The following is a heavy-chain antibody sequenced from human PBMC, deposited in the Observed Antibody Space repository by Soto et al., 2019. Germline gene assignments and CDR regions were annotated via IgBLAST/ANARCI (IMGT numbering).Heavy chain of an antibody. D-gene: IGHD2-21*01. CDR1: GDTFSNYV. Sequence: QVQLVQSGAEVKKPGSSVKVSCKVSGDTFSNYVISWVRQAPGQGLEWMGRTIPVLGVTSYAQKFKGRVTIVADESTSTVYMDLTSLRSADTAVYYCASIVVTTRDYQFHYGVDVWGQGTAVTVSS. V-gene: IGHV1-69*04. J-gene: IGHJ6*02. CDR3: ASIVVTTRDYQFHYGVDV. CDR2: TIPVLGVT.